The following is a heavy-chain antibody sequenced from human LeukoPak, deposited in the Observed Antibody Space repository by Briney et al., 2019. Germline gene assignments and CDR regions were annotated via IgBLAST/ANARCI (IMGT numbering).Heavy chain of an antibody. J-gene: IGHJ3*02. CDR3: ARKGYSSSWYPKDDAFDI. Sequence: ASVKVSCKASGYTFTSYGISWVRQAPGQGLEWMGWISAYNGNTNYAQKLQGRVTMTTDTSTSTAYMELRSLRSDDTAVYYCARKGYSSSWYPKDDAFDIWGQGTMVTVSS. D-gene: IGHD6-13*01. CDR2: ISAYNGNT. CDR1: GYTFTSYG. V-gene: IGHV1-18*01.